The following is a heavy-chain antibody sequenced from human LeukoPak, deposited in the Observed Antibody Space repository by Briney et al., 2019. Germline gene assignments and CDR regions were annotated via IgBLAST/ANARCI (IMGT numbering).Heavy chain of an antibody. CDR2: INPSGGST. V-gene: IGHV1-46*01. CDR1: GYTFTSYY. CDR3: ARDFAPRYSSSHDAFDI. D-gene: IGHD6-13*01. J-gene: IGHJ3*02. Sequence: GASVKVSCKASGYTFTSYYMHWVRQAPGQGLEWMGIINPSGGSTSYAQKFQGRVTMTRDTSTSTVYMELSSLRSEDTAVYYCARDFAPRYSSSHDAFDIWGQGTMVTVSS.